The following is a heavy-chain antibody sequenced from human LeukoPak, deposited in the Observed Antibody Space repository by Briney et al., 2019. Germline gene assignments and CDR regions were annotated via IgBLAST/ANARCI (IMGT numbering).Heavy chain of an antibody. V-gene: IGHV1-2*02. CDR1: ANTFTDYL. J-gene: IGHJ4*02. CDR3: ARYGSGSNPPLDY. Sequence: ASAKVSCKASANTFTDYLMHWVRQAPGQGLEWMGWINPKNGDTKYAQQFQGRVTMTRDTSISTSYMELSSLRSDDTALYYCARYGSGSNPPLDYWGQGTLVTVSS. D-gene: IGHD3-10*01. CDR2: INPKNGDT.